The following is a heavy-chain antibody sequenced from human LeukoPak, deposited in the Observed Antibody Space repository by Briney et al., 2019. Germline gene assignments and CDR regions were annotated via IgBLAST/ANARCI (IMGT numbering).Heavy chain of an antibody. CDR3: ARARSFALGGYYYGMDV. Sequence: GASVKVSCKASGGTFIIYAISWVRQAPGQGREWMGGIIPIFGTANYAQKFQGRVTITADESTSTAYMELSSLRSEDTAVYYCARARSFALGGYYYGMDVWGKGTTVTVSS. CDR1: GGTFIIYA. CDR2: IIPIFGTA. D-gene: IGHD3-16*01. V-gene: IGHV1-69*13. J-gene: IGHJ6*04.